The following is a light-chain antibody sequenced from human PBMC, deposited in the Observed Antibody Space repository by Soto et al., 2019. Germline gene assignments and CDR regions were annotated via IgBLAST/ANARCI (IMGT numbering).Light chain of an antibody. CDR1: SSDVGKYDY. V-gene: IGLV2-8*01. J-gene: IGLJ1*01. CDR2: EVS. Sequence: QSALTQPPSASGSPGQSVTISCTGTSSDVGKYDYVSWFQHHPGKAPKLIIYEVSKRPSGVPDRFSGSKSGSTASLTVSGHQAEEEADYYCNSYVAGTNVFGTGTKLTVL. CDR3: NSYVAGTNV.